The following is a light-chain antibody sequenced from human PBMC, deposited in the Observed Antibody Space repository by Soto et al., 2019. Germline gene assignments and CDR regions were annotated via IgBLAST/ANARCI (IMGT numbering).Light chain of an antibody. V-gene: IGLV2-14*01. CDR2: EVR. Sequence: QSALTQPASVSGSPGQSITISCTGTTSAVGGYNYVSWHQQHPGKAPKLMIHEVRYRPSGVSNRFSGSKSGNTASLTISGLQAEDEADYYCSSYTSSGTLVFGGGTKLTVL. CDR1: TSAVGGYNY. CDR3: SSYTSSGTLV. J-gene: IGLJ3*02.